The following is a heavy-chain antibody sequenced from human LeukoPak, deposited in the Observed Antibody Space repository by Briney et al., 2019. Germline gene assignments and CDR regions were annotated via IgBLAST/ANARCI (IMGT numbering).Heavy chain of an antibody. J-gene: IGHJ4*02. CDR3: ARVFLRSSYYFDY. D-gene: IGHD6-6*01. Sequence: PSETLSLTCAVYGGSFSGYYWSWIRQPPGKGLEWIGEINHSGSTNYNPSLKSRVTISVDTSKNHFSLKLSSVTAADTAVYYCARVFLRSSYYFDYWGQGTLVTVSS. CDR1: GGSFSGYY. CDR2: INHSGST. V-gene: IGHV4-34*01.